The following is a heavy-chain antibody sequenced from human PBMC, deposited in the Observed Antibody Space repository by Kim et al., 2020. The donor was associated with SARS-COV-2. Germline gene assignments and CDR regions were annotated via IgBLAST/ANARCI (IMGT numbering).Heavy chain of an antibody. D-gene: IGHD5-18*01. V-gene: IGHV4-34*01. CDR1: GGSFSGYY. J-gene: IGHJ4*02. CDR2: INHSGST. Sequence: SETLSLTCAVYGGSFSGYYWSWIRQPPGKGLEWIGEINHSGSTNYNPSLKSRVTISVDTSKNQFSLKLSSVTAADTAVYYCARGGRGYSYGPPSYWGQGTLVTVSS. CDR3: ARGGRGYSYGPPSY.